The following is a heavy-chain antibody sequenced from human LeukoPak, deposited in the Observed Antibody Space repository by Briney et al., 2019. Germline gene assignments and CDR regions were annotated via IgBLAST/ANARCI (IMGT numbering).Heavy chain of an antibody. J-gene: IGHJ4*02. D-gene: IGHD3-22*01. Sequence: PSETLSLTCTVSLGSISSGVYYWSWIRQHPGKGLEWIGYIYYRRSTYYNPSLKGRVTISVDTSKNQFSLKLSSVTAADAAVYFCARGPMMVVVGRTGYFDYWGQGTLVTVSS. V-gene: IGHV4-31*03. CDR3: ARGPMMVVVGRTGYFDY. CDR2: IYYRRST. CDR1: LGSISSGVYY.